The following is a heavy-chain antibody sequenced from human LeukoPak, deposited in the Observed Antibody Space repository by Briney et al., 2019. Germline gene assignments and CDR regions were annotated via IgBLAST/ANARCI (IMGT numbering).Heavy chain of an antibody. V-gene: IGHV3-30*04. Sequence: GGSLSFSCAASRFTFSSYALQWARQAPGNGLEWVAVITYAGSNKDYADSVKGRFTISRDNSKNTLYLQMNSLRAEDTAVYYCAREVSTGSSWYRDAFDIWGQGTMVTVSS. CDR1: RFTFSSYA. D-gene: IGHD6-13*01. CDR3: AREVSTGSSWYRDAFDI. CDR2: ITYAGSNK. J-gene: IGHJ3*02.